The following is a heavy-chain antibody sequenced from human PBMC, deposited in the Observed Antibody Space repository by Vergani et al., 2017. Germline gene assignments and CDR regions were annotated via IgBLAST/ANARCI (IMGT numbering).Heavy chain of an antibody. Sequence: QVQLQESGPGLVKPSETLSLTCTVYGGSFSGYYWSWIRQPPGKGLEWIGEINHSGSTNYNPSLKSRVTISVDTSKNQFSLKLSSVTAADTAVYYCARRPLLPFVVVVAATRAWFDPWGQGTLVTVSS. CDR3: ARRPLLPFVVVVAATRAWFDP. D-gene: IGHD2-15*01. J-gene: IGHJ5*02. CDR2: INHSGST. CDR1: GGSFSGYY. V-gene: IGHV4-34*01.